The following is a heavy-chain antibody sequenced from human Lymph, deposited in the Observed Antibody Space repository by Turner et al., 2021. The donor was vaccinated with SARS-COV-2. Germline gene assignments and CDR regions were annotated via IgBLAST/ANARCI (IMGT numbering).Heavy chain of an antibody. V-gene: IGHV3-9*01. Sequence: EVQLVESGGGLVQPGRSLRLSCAASGFTFDEYVMHWVRQAPGKGLEWVSGISWNSGSIGYADSVKGRFTISRDNAKNSLYLQMNSLRAEDTALYYCAKGRRFGMDVWGRGTTVTVSS. J-gene: IGHJ6*02. CDR2: ISWNSGSI. CDR1: GFTFDEYV. CDR3: AKGRRFGMDV.